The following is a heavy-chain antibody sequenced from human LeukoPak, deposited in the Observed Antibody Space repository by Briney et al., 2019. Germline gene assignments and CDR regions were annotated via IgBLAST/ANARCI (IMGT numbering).Heavy chain of an antibody. J-gene: IGHJ6*03. CDR3: ARVVPAATLGYYYYYMDV. Sequence: PSETLSLTCTVSGGSISSSSYYWGWIRQPPGKGLEWIGSIYYSGSTYYNPSLKSRVTISVDTSKNQFSLKLSSVTAADTAVYYCARVVPAATLGYYYYYMDVWGKGTTVTVSS. CDR1: GGSISSSSYY. D-gene: IGHD2-2*01. CDR2: IYYSGST. V-gene: IGHV4-39*07.